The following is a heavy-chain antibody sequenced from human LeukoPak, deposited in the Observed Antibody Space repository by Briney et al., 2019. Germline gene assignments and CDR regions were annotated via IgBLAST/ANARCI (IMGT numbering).Heavy chain of an antibody. CDR3: ARVDFWSGYVDY. D-gene: IGHD3-3*01. Sequence: SETLSLTCAVYGGSFSGNYWSWIRQPPGKGLEWIGEISPSGSAKYKPSLRSRVTLSVDTSKNQFSLRLSSVTAADTAVYYCARVDFWSGYVDYWGQGTLVTVSS. V-gene: IGHV4-34*01. CDR1: GGSFSGNY. J-gene: IGHJ4*02. CDR2: ISPSGSA.